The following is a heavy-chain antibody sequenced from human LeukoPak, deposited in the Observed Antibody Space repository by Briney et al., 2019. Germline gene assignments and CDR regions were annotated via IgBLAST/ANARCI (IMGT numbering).Heavy chain of an antibody. CDR2: ISYNGVT. Sequence: SETLSLTCSVSGDSLRSNSFFWGWIRQPPGMGLEWIASISYNGVTYYNPFLSSRATVSVATSKNQFSLRLFSVTAADTAVYYCARRNGHTWDVGNWFDPWGQGTLVTVSS. CDR1: GDSLRSNSFF. V-gene: IGHV4-39*01. D-gene: IGHD5-24*01. CDR3: ARRNGHTWDVGNWFDP. J-gene: IGHJ5*02.